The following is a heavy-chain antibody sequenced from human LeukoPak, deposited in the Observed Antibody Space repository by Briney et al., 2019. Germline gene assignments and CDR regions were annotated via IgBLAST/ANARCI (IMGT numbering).Heavy chain of an antibody. V-gene: IGHV4-34*01. D-gene: IGHD3-10*01. CDR2: INHSGST. CDR3: ARGGYYYGSGSYKRFDY. J-gene: IGHJ4*02. Sequence: KSSETLSLTCAVYGGSFSGYYWSWIRQPPGKGLEWIEEINHSGSTNYNPSLKSRVTISVDTSKNQFSLKLSSVTAADTAVYYCARGGYYYGSGSYKRFDYWGQGTLVTVSS. CDR1: GGSFSGYY.